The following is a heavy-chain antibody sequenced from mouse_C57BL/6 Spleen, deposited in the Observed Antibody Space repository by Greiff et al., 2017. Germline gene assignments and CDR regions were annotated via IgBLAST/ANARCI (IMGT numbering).Heavy chain of an antibody. Sequence: QVQLQQPGAELVKPGASVKMSCKASGYTFTSYWITWVKQRPGQGLEWIGDIYPGSGSTNYNEKFKRKATLTVDTSSSTAYMKFSSLTSEDSAVYYCAIYCSSYGGFAYWVQGTLVTVSA. CDR1: GYTFTSYW. V-gene: IGHV1-55*01. D-gene: IGHD1-1*01. CDR3: AIYCSSYGGFAY. CDR2: IYPGSGST. J-gene: IGHJ3*01.